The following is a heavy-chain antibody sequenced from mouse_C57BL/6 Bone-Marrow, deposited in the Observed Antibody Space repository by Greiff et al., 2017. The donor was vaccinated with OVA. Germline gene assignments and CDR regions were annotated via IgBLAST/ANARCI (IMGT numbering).Heavy chain of an antibody. D-gene: IGHD1-1*01. CDR1: GFTFSSYA. CDR2: ISDGGSYT. V-gene: IGHV5-4*03. CDR3: ARVRDYYGSSPSFDY. Sequence: EVMLVESGGGLVKPGGSLKLSCAASGFTFSSYAMSWVRQTPGKRLEWVATISDGGSYTYYPDNVKGRFPISRDTAKNNLYLQMSHLKSEDTAMYYCARVRDYYGSSPSFDYWGQGTTLTVSS. J-gene: IGHJ2*01.